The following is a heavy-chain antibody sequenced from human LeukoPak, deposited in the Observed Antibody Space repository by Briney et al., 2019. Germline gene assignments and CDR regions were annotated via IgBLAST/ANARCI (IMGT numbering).Heavy chain of an antibody. CDR2: ISYDGNYK. CDR1: GFTFSSYT. J-gene: IGHJ4*02. D-gene: IGHD3-9*01. CDR3: AKDTSQYYDILTGLIDY. Sequence: PGGSLRLSCAASGFTFSSYTMHWVRQAPGKGLEWVAVISYDGNYKDYADSVKGRFTISRDNSQNTLHLQMNSLRAEDTALYYCAKDTSQYYDILTGLIDYWGQGTLVTVSS. V-gene: IGHV3-30-3*01.